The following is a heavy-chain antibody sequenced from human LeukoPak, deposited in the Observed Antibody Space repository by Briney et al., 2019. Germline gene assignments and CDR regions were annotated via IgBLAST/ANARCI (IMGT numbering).Heavy chain of an antibody. J-gene: IGHJ4*02. Sequence: GGSLRLSCAASGFTFSSYAMSWVRQAPGTGLEWVSSISGSGGSTYYADSVKGRFTISRDNSRNTLFLQMNSLRAEDTAVYYCAKGHCSGGSCYPPGSLDYWGQGTLVTVSS. CDR2: ISGSGGST. CDR3: AKGHCSGGSCYPPGSLDY. D-gene: IGHD2-15*01. V-gene: IGHV3-23*01. CDR1: GFTFSSYA.